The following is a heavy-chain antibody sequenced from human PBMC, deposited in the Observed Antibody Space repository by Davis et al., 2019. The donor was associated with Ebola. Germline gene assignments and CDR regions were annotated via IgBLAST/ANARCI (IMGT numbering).Heavy chain of an antibody. V-gene: IGHV4-59*04. CDR1: GGSISSSY. Sequence: MPSETLSLTCTVSGGSISSSYWSWIRQPPGTGLEWIGYIYYSGSTYYNPSLKSRVTISVDTSKNQFSLKLSSVTAADTAVYYCARRPTYYYDSSGYYKNYYFDYWGQGTLVTVSS. CDR2: IYYSGST. D-gene: IGHD3-22*01. CDR3: ARRPTYYYDSSGYYKNYYFDY. J-gene: IGHJ4*02.